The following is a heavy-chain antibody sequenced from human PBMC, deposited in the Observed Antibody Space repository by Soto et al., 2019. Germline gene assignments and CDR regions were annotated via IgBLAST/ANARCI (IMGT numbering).Heavy chain of an antibody. D-gene: IGHD2-15*01. CDR1: RFTFSSYA. J-gene: IGHJ6*02. Sequence: GGSLRLSCAASRFTFSSYAMSWVRQAPGKGLEWVSAISGSGGSTYYADSVKSRFTISRDNSKNTLYLQMKRLRAEDMAVYYCAKDAGDVRDWDCRGGSCSPDGMDVWGQGTTVTVSS. CDR3: AKDAGDVRDWDCRGGSCSPDGMDV. V-gene: IGHV3-23*01. CDR2: ISGSGGST.